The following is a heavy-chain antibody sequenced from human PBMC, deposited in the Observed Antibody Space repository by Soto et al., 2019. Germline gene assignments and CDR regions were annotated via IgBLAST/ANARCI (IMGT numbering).Heavy chain of an antibody. D-gene: IGHD3-10*01. J-gene: IGHJ4*02. Sequence: EVQLVESGGGLVQPGGSLRLSCAASGFIFSGYWMHWVRRAPGKGLVWVSRINSDGSSTTYADSVKVRFTISRDNAKNTMYLQMNSLRAEDTAVYYCARLLGGSGSFIDYWGQGTLVTVSS. CDR2: INSDGSST. V-gene: IGHV3-74*03. CDR1: GFIFSGYW. CDR3: ARLLGGSGSFIDY.